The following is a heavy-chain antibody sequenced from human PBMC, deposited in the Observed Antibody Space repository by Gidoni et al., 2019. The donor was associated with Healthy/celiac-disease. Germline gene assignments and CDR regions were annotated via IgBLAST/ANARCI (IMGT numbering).Heavy chain of an antibody. D-gene: IGHD3-10*01. CDR3: ARLLWFGELVDY. CDR1: GFPFSSYW. J-gene: IGHJ4*02. CDR2: IKQDGSEK. V-gene: IGHV3-7*01. Sequence: EVQLVESGGGLVQPGGSLRLSCAASGFPFSSYWMSWVRQAPGKGLEWVANIKQDGSEKYYVDSVKGRFTISRDNAKNSLYLQMNSLRAEDTAVYYCARLLWFGELVDYWGQGTLVTVSS.